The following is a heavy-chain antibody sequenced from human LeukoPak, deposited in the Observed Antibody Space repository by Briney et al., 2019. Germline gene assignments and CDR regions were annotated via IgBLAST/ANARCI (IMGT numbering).Heavy chain of an antibody. Sequence: PSETLSLTCAVYGGSLRAYYATWIRQAPGKGLEWIGEINLKGSSVYSESLRSRVAISVDAARNQISLKMTSVTAADAGTYYCATTLGYTGYDWGWFSDYYMAVWGTGTRVTVSS. CDR1: GGSLRAYY. CDR3: ATTLGYTGYDWGWFSDYYMAV. CDR2: INLKGSS. D-gene: IGHD5-12*01. J-gene: IGHJ6*03. V-gene: IGHV4-34*01.